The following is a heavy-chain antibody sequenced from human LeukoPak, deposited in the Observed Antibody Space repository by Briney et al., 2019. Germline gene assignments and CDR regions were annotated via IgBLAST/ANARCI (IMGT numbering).Heavy chain of an antibody. D-gene: IGHD5-12*01. CDR3: ARHSRSGYGDYESAFDI. Sequence: SETLSLTCIDSGGSISSSGYYWDWIRQPPGKGLEWIGNFYYTGSTYYNPSLKSRITISVDTSKNQFSLKLRSVTAADTAVYYCARHSRSGYGDYESAFDIWGQGTMVTVSS. CDR1: GGSISSSGYY. J-gene: IGHJ3*02. V-gene: IGHV4-39*01. CDR2: FYYTGST.